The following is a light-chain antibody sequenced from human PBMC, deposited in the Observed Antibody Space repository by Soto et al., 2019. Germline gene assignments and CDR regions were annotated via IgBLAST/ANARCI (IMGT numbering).Light chain of an antibody. CDR3: QQYNNWPPWT. J-gene: IGKJ1*01. CDR2: DAS. CDR1: QSVSSN. Sequence: ERVMTQSPATLSVSPGERATLSCRASQSVSSNLAWYQQKPGQAPRLLIYDASTRATGIPARFSGSGSGTEFTLTISSLQSEDFAVYYCQQYNNWPPWTFGQGNKVDIK. V-gene: IGKV3-15*01.